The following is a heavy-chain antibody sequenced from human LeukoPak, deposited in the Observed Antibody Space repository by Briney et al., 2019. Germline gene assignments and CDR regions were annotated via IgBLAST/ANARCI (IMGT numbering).Heavy chain of an antibody. J-gene: IGHJ3*02. CDR1: GGSINYYY. CDR2: IYYSGST. CDR3: ARITYGDNHFDI. V-gene: IGHV4-59*01. D-gene: IGHD4-23*01. Sequence: SETLSLTCTVSGGSINYYYWSWIRQPPGKGLEWITYIYYSGSTNYNPSLKSRVTISVDTSNNQFSLKLSSVTAADTAVYYCARITYGDNHFDIWGQGTMVTVSS.